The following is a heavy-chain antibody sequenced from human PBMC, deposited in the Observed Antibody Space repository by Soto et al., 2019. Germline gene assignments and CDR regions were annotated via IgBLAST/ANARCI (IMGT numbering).Heavy chain of an antibody. D-gene: IGHD3-16*01. V-gene: IGHV3-7*01. CDR3: ARDGRVWCDYDAFDI. Sequence: GGSLRLSCAASGFTFSSYWMSWVRQAPGKGLEWVANIKQDGSEKYYVDSVKGRFTISRDNAKNSLYLQMNSLRAEDTAVYYCARDGRVWCDYDAFDIWGQGRMVNVS. CDR1: GFTFSSYW. CDR2: IKQDGSEK. J-gene: IGHJ3*02.